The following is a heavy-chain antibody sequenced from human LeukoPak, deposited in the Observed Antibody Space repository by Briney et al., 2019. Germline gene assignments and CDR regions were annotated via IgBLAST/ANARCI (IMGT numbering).Heavy chain of an antibody. V-gene: IGHV1-69*04. CDR2: IIPILGIA. CDR1: GGTFSSYA. D-gene: IGHD4-23*01. J-gene: IGHJ4*02. CDR3: ARGGDLDYGGS. Sequence: EASVKVSCKASGGTFSSYAISWVRQAPGQGLEWMGRIIPILGIANYAQKFQGRVTITADKSTSTAYMELSSLRSEDTAVYYCARGGDLDYGGSWGQGTLVTVSS.